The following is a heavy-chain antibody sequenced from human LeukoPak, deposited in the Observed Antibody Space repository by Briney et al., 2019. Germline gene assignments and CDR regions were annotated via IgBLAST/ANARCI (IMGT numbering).Heavy chain of an antibody. Sequence: SETLSLTCTVSGGSITTYYWSWIRQPAGKGLEWIGRISTSGRTNYNPSLKSRLTMSADTSKNQFSLILNSVTAADTAVYYCARDAYGGNSWGWFDPWGQGTLVTVSS. V-gene: IGHV4-4*07. CDR1: GGSITTYY. CDR2: ISTSGRT. CDR3: ARDAYGGNSWGWFDP. D-gene: IGHD4-23*01. J-gene: IGHJ5*02.